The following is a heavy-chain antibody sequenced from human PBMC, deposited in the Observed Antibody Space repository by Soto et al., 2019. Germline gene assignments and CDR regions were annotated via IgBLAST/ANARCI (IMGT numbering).Heavy chain of an antibody. Sequence: GGSLRLSCAASGFTFSSYAMHWVRQAPGKGLEWVAVISYDGSNKYYADSVKGRFTISRDNSKNTLYLQMNSLRAEDTAVYYCARDRSSHYYYYYGMDVWGQGTTVTVSS. D-gene: IGHD6-13*01. J-gene: IGHJ6*02. CDR3: ARDRSSHYYYYYGMDV. CDR2: ISYDGSNK. CDR1: GFTFSSYA. V-gene: IGHV3-30-3*01.